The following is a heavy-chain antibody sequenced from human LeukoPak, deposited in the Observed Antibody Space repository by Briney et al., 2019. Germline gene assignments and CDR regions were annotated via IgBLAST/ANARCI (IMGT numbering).Heavy chain of an antibody. D-gene: IGHD3-9*01. Sequence: GGSLRLSCAASGFTFSSYWMSWVRQAPGKGLEWVANIKQDGSEKYYVDSVKGRFTISRDNSKNTLYLQMNSLRTEDTAVYYCARGPLTGKWPDMGFDYWGQGTLVTVSS. V-gene: IGHV3-7*04. CDR2: IKQDGSEK. CDR3: ARGPLTGKWPDMGFDY. CDR1: GFTFSSYW. J-gene: IGHJ4*02.